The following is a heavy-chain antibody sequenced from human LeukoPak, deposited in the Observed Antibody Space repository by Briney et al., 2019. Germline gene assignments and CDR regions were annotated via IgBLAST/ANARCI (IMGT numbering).Heavy chain of an antibody. D-gene: IGHD2-2*01. CDR1: GDSVSSNSVT. J-gene: IGHJ5*02. Sequence: SQTLSLTCAISGDSVSSNSVTWNWIRQSPSRGLEWLGRTYYRSTWYNDYAVSVRGRITVNPDTSKNQYSLHLNSVTPEDTAVYYCARRLTQYDCFDPWGQGILVTVSS. CDR3: ARRLTQYDCFDP. CDR2: TYYRSTWYN. V-gene: IGHV6-1*01.